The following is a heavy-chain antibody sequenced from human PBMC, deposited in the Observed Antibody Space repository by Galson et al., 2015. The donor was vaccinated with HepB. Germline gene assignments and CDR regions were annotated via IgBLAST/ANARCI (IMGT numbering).Heavy chain of an antibody. CDR3: AKGIFDYGDYMAGFDY. CDR1: GFTFDDYA. J-gene: IGHJ4*02. CDR2: ISWNSGSI. V-gene: IGHV3-9*01. D-gene: IGHD4-17*01. Sequence: SLRLSCAASGFTFDDYAMHWVRQAPGKGLEWVSGISWNSGSIGYADSVKGRFTISRDNAKNSLYLQMNSLRAEDTALYYCAKGIFDYGDYMAGFDYWGQGTLVTVSS.